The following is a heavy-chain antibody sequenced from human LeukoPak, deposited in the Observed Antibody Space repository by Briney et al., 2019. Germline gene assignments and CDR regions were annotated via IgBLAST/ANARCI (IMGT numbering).Heavy chain of an antibody. CDR1: GGSVSSSSYY. D-gene: IGHD3-10*01. Sequence: SETLSLTCTVSGGSVSSSSYYWGWIRQPPGKGLEWIGSIYYSGSTYYNPSLKSRVTISVDTSKNQFSLKLSSVTAADTAVYYCARLTPYYGSGSYSYRRWFDPWGQGTLVTVSS. CDR2: IYYSGST. J-gene: IGHJ5*02. CDR3: ARLTPYYGSGSYSYRRWFDP. V-gene: IGHV4-39*07.